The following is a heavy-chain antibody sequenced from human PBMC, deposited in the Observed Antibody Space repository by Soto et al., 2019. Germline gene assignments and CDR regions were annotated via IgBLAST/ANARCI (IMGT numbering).Heavy chain of an antibody. V-gene: IGHV1-18*01. CDR2: ISAYNGNT. CDR1: GYTFTSYG. J-gene: IGHJ3*02. CDR3: ARSTTYYYDSSGKQGAFDI. D-gene: IGHD3-22*01. Sequence: GASVKVSCKASGYTFTSYGISWVRQAPGQGLEWMGWISAYNGNTNYAQKLQGRVTMTTDTSTSTAYMELRSLRSDDTAVYYCARSTTYYYDSSGKQGAFDIWGQGTMVPVSS.